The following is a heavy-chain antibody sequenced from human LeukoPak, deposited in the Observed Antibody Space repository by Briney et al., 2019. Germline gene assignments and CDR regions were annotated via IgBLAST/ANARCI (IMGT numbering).Heavy chain of an antibody. J-gene: IGHJ3*01. CDR2: VNHSGGT. V-gene: IGHV4-34*01. CDR3: ARERNRGGLGRVLSSAFDL. D-gene: IGHD1-14*01. CDR1: GGSFSGYY. Sequence: SETLSLTCAVYGGSFSGYYWSWIRQPPGKGLEWIGEVNHSGGTNYNPSLKSRVTISEDTPKNQFSLRLSSVTAADTAVSFCARERNRGGLGRVLSSAFDLWGQGTLVTVSS.